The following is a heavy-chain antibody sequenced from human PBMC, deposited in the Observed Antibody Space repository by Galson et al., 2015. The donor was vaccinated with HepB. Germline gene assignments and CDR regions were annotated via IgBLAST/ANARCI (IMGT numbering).Heavy chain of an antibody. D-gene: IGHD3-10*01. J-gene: IGHJ3*02. CDR3: ARVAPMVRGVIQSAFDI. CDR1: GFTFSSYS. CDR2: ISSSSSYI. V-gene: IGHV3-21*01. Sequence: SLRLSCAASGFTFSSYSMNWVRQAPGKGLEWVSSISSSSSYIYYADSVKGRFTISRDNAKNSLYLQMNSLRAEDTAVYYCARVAPMVRGVIQSAFDIWGQGTMVTVSS.